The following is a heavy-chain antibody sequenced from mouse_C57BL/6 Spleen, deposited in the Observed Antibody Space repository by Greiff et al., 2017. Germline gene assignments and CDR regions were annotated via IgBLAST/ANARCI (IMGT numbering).Heavy chain of an antibody. CDR2: INPNNGGT. V-gene: IGHV1-26*01. CDR1: GYTFTDYY. CDR3: ARRTMVTEFAY. Sequence: EVQLQQSGPELVKPGASVKISCKASGYTFTDYYMNWVKQSHGKSLEWIGDINPNNGGTSYNQKFKGKATLTVDKSSSTAYMELRSLTSEDSAVYYCARRTMVTEFAYWGQGTLVTVSA. J-gene: IGHJ3*01. D-gene: IGHD2-2*01.